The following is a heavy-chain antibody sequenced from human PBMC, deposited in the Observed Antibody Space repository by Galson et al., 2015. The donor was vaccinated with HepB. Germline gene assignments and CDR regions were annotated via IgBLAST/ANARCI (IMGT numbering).Heavy chain of an antibody. D-gene: IGHD2-2*01. J-gene: IGHJ6*02. CDR3: AKGTEYQPDDYYYYGMDV. CDR1: GFIFTNYA. CDR2: INGGGGTT. Sequence: SLRLSCAASGFIFTNYALNWVRQAPGKGLEWVSVINGGGGTTYYADSVKGRFTISRDSSKSTLYLQMNSLRAEDTAIYYCAKGTEYQPDDYYYYGMDVWGQGTTVTVSS. V-gene: IGHV3-23*01.